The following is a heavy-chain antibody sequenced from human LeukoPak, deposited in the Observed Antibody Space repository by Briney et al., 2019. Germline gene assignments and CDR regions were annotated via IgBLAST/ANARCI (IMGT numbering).Heavy chain of an antibody. CDR1: GYTFTGYY. D-gene: IGHD3-10*01. CDR2: INPNSGGT. J-gene: IGHJ5*02. V-gene: IGHV1-2*06. CDR3: ARDRITMVRGVYNWFDP. Sequence: GASVKVSCKASGYTFTGYYMHWVRQAPGQGLEWMGRINPNSGGTNYAQKFEGRVTMTRDTSISTAYMELSRLRSDDTAVYYCARDRITMVRGVYNWFDPWGQGTLVTVSS.